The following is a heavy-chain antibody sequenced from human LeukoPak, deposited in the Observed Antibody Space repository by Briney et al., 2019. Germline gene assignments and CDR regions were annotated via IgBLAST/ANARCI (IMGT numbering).Heavy chain of an antibody. D-gene: IGHD3-3*01. Sequence: SQTLSLTCTVSGGSISSGGYYWSWIRQHPGKGLEWIGYIYYSGSTYYNPSLKSRVTISVDTSKNQFSLKLSSVTAADTAVYDCARVLFTRLRFLNGTDVWGQGTTVTVSS. CDR3: ARVLFTRLRFLNGTDV. J-gene: IGHJ6*02. V-gene: IGHV4-31*03. CDR1: GGSISSGGYY. CDR2: IYYSGST.